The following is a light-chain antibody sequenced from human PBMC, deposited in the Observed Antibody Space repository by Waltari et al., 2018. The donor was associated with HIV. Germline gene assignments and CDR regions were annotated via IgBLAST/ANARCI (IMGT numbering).Light chain of an antibody. Sequence: SYELTQPPSVSASPGQTARITCSGDALPKQSSYLYQQKSGQAPVLMICKDSKRPSGIPERFSGSSSGTTVTLTISGVQAEDEADYYCQSADTSGTYPIFGGGTKLTVL. V-gene: IGLV3-25*03. CDR1: ALPKQS. CDR2: KDS. J-gene: IGLJ2*01. CDR3: QSADTSGTYPI.